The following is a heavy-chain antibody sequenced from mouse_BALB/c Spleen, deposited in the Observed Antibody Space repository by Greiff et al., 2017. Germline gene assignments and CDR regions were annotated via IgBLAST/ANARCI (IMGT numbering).Heavy chain of an antibody. Sequence: EVQLQQSGAELVKPGASVKLSCTASGFNIKDTYMHWVKQRPEQGLEWIGRIDPANGNTKYEPKFQGKATITADTSSNTAYLQLSSLTSEDTAVSDWSSCITTVVPYFDYWGQGTTLTVSS. J-gene: IGHJ2*01. CDR1: GFNIKDTY. CDR3: SSCITTVVPYFDY. V-gene: IGHV14-3*02. CDR2: IDPANGNT. D-gene: IGHD1-1*01.